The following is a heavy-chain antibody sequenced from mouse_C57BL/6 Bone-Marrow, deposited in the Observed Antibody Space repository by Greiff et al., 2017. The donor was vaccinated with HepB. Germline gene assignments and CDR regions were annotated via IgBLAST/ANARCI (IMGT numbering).Heavy chain of an antibody. J-gene: IGHJ4*01. V-gene: IGHV1-9*01. D-gene: IGHD2-5*01. Sequence: QVQLQQSGAELMKPGASVKLSCKASGYTFTGYWIEWVKQRPGHGLEWIGEILPGSGSTNYNEKFKGKATFTADTSSNTAYMQLISLTTVDSAIYYCALYYSNYESIAMDYWGQGTSVTVSS. CDR2: ILPGSGST. CDR1: GYTFTGYW. CDR3: ALYYSNYESIAMDY.